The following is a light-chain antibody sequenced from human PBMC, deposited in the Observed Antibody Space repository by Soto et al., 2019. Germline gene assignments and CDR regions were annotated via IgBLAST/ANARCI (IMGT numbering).Light chain of an antibody. Sequence: EIVMTQSPVTLSVAPGKRATLSCRASQNISRSLAWYQQRPGQGPSLLIYGTSTSAGGVPARFSGGGSGIGFTLTTTSLQFEDFAVYYCHQYNGWPRTFGKGTKVYIK. V-gene: IGKV3D-15*01. CDR1: QNISRS. J-gene: IGKJ1*01. CDR2: GTS. CDR3: HQYNGWPRT.